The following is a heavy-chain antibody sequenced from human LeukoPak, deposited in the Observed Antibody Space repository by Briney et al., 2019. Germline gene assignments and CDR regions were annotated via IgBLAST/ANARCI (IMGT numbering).Heavy chain of an antibody. D-gene: IGHD6-13*01. CDR2: IYYSGST. J-gene: IGHJ6*02. CDR1: GGSISSSSYY. Sequence: SETLSPTCTVSGGSISSSSYYWGWIRQPPGKGLEWIGSIYYSGSTYYNPSLKSRVTISVDTSKNQFSLKLSSVTAADTAVYYCARQSLSSRYYYGMDVWGQGTTVTVSS. CDR3: ARQSLSSRYYYGMDV. V-gene: IGHV4-39*01.